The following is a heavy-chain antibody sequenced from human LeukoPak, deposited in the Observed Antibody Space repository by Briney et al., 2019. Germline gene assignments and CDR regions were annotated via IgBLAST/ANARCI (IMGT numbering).Heavy chain of an antibody. D-gene: IGHD3-10*01. CDR1: GFTFSSYG. CDR3: AKRQYYYGSGRRLADY. J-gene: IGHJ4*02. Sequence: GGSLRLSCAASGFTFSSYGMHWVRQAPGKGLEWVAVISYDGSNEYYADSVKGRFTISRDNSKNTLYLQMNSLRAEDTAVYYCAKRQYYYGSGRRLADYWGQGTLVTVSS. CDR2: ISYDGSNE. V-gene: IGHV3-30*18.